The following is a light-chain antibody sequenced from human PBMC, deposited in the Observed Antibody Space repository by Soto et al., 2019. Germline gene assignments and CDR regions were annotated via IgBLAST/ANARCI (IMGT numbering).Light chain of an antibody. J-gene: IGKJ1*01. Sequence: EIVMTQSPATLSVSPGGRATLSCRASQTVRSYLAWYQQKPGQAPSVLIYGASTRATGIPARFSGSGSGTEFTLTISSLQSEDFAVYYCQQYYNWPRTFGQGTKVEIK. CDR2: GAS. CDR1: QTVRSY. V-gene: IGKV3-15*01. CDR3: QQYYNWPRT.